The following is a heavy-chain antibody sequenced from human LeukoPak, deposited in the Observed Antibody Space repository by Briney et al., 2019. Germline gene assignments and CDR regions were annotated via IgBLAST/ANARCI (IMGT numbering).Heavy chain of an antibody. D-gene: IGHD3-10*02. CDR1: GFTFSGHW. CDR3: AELGITMIGGV. V-gene: IGHV3-74*01. J-gene: IGHJ6*04. CDR2: DGSGT. Sequence: PGGSLRLSCAVSGFTFSGHWMFWVRQAPGKGLEWVSSDGSGTGYTDSVKGRFTISRDNAKNSLYLQMNSPRAEDTAVYYCAELGITMIGGVWGKGTTVTISS.